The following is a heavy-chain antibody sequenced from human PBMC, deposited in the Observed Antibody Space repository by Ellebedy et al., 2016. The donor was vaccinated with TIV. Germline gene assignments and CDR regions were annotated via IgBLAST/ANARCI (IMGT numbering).Heavy chain of an antibody. CDR1: GFSLITYG. V-gene: IGHV3-30*18. Sequence: GESLKISRTASGFSLITYGVHWVRQAPGKGLEWVAGLLYDGTDEYYADSVKGRFTISRDTSKNTLYLQMNSLRTEDTAVYYCAKDLGRWLQFFDFWGQGILVTVSS. CDR3: AKDLGRWLQFFDF. D-gene: IGHD5-24*01. J-gene: IGHJ4*02. CDR2: LLYDGTDE.